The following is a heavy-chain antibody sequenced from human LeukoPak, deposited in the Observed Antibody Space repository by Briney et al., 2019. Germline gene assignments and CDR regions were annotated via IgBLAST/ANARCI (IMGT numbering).Heavy chain of an antibody. V-gene: IGHV3-48*01. J-gene: IGHJ4*02. CDR2: ICSSSSTI. CDR1: VFTFSSYS. D-gene: IGHD3-22*01. CDR3: AKDSSGPLDY. Sequence: GGSLRLSCAASVFTFSSYSMNSVRQAPGKGLWWVSYICSSSSTIYYADSVKGRFTISRDNSKNTLYLQMNSLRAEDTAVYYCAKDSSGPLDYWGQGTLVTVSA.